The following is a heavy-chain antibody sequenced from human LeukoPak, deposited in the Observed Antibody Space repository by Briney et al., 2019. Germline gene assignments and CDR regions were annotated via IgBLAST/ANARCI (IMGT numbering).Heavy chain of an antibody. D-gene: IGHD3-22*01. J-gene: IGHJ4*02. V-gene: IGHV4-39*01. CDR2: MNYGGAS. CDR3: TRYDSDTAMLDY. CDR1: GFTFSSYGMN. Sequence: GSLRLSCAASGFTFSSYGMNWVRQPPGKGLEWIGSMNYGGASHYNPSLKSRGTISVDTSKKHFSLKLSSVTAADTAVYYCTRYDSDTAMLDYWGQGTLVTVSS.